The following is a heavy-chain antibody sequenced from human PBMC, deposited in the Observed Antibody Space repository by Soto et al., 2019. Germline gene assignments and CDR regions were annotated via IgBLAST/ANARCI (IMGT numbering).Heavy chain of an antibody. CDR2: INAANGDT. Sequence: ASVKVSCKASGYTFTSYGIHWVRQAPGQRLEWMGWINAANGDTKYSPKFQGRVTITRDTSASTAYMELSSLRSEDTAAYYCVRRHVSATGIDWFDPWGQGTLVTVSS. CDR1: GYTFTSYG. CDR3: VRRHVSATGIDWFDP. D-gene: IGHD6-13*01. V-gene: IGHV1-3*01. J-gene: IGHJ5*02.